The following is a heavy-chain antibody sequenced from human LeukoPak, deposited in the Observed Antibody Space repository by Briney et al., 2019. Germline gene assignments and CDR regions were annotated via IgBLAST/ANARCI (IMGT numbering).Heavy chain of an antibody. CDR1: GFTFSSYS. CDR3: ARDSSLWFGKRFDY. J-gene: IGHJ4*02. V-gene: IGHV3-48*01. CDR2: ISSSSSTM. Sequence: PGGSLRLSCAASGFTFSSYSMNWVRQAPGKGLEWASYISSSSSTMYYADSVKGRFTISRDNAKNSLYLQMNSLRAEDTAVYYCARDSSLWFGKRFDYWGQGTLVTVSS. D-gene: IGHD3-10*01.